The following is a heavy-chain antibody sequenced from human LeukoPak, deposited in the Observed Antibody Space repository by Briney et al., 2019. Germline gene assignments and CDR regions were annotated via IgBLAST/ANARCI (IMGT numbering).Heavy chain of an antibody. D-gene: IGHD2-15*01. CDR3: SRVGCTGGSCKPYYYYGMDV. CDR2: IWYDGSIK. V-gene: IGHV3-33*01. J-gene: IGHJ6*02. CDR1: GFTFNTYG. Sequence: GRSLRLSCAASGFTFNTYGMQWVRQAPGKGLEWLAIIWYDGSIKYYADSVKGRFTISRDNSKNTLYLQMSSLRAEDTAVYYCSRVGCTGGSCKPYYYYGMDVWGQGTTVTVSS.